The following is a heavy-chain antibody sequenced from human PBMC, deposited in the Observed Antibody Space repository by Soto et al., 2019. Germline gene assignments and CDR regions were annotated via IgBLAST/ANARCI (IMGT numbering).Heavy chain of an antibody. Sequence: SETLSLTCAVSGGSISSSYYWGWIRQPPGKGLEWIGSIYYSGSTYYNPSLKSRVTISVDTSKNQFSLKLSSVTAADTAVYYCARSTIFGVVITIFDSWGQGTLLTVSS. D-gene: IGHD3-3*01. J-gene: IGHJ4*02. V-gene: IGHV4-39*01. CDR2: IYYSGST. CDR1: GGSISSSYY. CDR3: ARSTIFGVVITIFDS.